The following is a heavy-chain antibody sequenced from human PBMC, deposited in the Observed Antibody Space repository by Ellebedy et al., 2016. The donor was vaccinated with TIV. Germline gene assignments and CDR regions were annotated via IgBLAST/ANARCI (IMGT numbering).Heavy chain of an antibody. V-gene: IGHV4-4*02. Sequence: SETLSLTXAVSGGSISSSNWWSWVRQPPGKGLEWIGEIYHSGSTNYNPSLKSRVTISVDKSKNQFSLKLSSVTAADTAVYYCAEAVAAPYAFDIWGQGTMVTVSS. CDR2: IYHSGST. D-gene: IGHD6-19*01. CDR1: GGSISSSNW. J-gene: IGHJ3*02. CDR3: AEAVAAPYAFDI.